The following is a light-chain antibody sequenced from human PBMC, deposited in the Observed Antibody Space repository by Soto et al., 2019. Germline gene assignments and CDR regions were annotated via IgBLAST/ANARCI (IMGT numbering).Light chain of an antibody. CDR1: KRDIGNYNF. Sequence: QSALTQPASVSGSPGQSITISCTGTKRDIGNYNFVSWYQQHPGKAPTLIIFEVRNRPSGVSNRFSGSKSGNTASLTISGLQAEDEADYYCSSYTSSSTLVVFGTGTKLTVL. CDR3: SSYTSSSTLVV. CDR2: EVR. V-gene: IGLV2-14*03. J-gene: IGLJ1*01.